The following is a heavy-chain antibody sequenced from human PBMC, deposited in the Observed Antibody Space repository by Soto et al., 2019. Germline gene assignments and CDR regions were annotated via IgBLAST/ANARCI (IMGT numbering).Heavy chain of an antibody. CDR3: ERNGGYPYVSSGYHYAIDY. CDR2: IDLTDSYT. CDR1: GYSFPNNW. D-gene: IGHD3-22*01. Sequence: PGESLKISCKGSGYSFPNNWITWVRQMPGKGLEWMGRIDLTDSYTSYSPSFQGHVSFSADKSINTAYLQWSSLRASDTAMYYCERNGGYPYVSSGYHYAIDYWGQGTPVTVSS. J-gene: IGHJ4*02. V-gene: IGHV5-10-1*01.